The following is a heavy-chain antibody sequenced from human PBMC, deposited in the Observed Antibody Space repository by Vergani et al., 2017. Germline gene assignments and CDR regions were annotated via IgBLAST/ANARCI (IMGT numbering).Heavy chain of an antibody. CDR3: VKDAGSYENFFDS. V-gene: IGHV3-23*01. J-gene: IGHJ4*02. CDR2: LTGGGGST. D-gene: IGHD1-26*01. Sequence: EVQLLESGGSLKQPGGSVRLSCAASGFTFSTYAMHWVRQAPGKGLEWDSALTGGGGSTYYADSFKGRFIISRDNSRDTLYLKMNSLRPEDTATYYCVKDAGSYENFFDSWGQGTLVTVSS. CDR1: GFTFSTYA.